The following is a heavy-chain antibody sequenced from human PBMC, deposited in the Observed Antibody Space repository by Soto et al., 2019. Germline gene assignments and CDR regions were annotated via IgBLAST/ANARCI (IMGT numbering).Heavy chain of an antibody. CDR2: MNPNSGNT. Sequence: QVQLVQSGAEVKKPGASVNVSCKASGYTFTSYDINWVRQATGQGLEWMGWMNPNSGNTGNAQKVQGRVPMTRNTSISTAYLELSSLRSEDTAVYYCAREKTSYGMDVWGQGTTVTVSS. J-gene: IGHJ6*02. CDR3: AREKTSYGMDV. V-gene: IGHV1-8*01. CDR1: GYTFTSYD.